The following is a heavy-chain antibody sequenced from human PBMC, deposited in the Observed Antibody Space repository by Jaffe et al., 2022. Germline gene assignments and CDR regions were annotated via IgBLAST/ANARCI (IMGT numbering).Heavy chain of an antibody. D-gene: IGHD6-19*01. Sequence: QVQLVESGGGVVQPGRSLRLSCAASGFTFSSYGMHWVRQAPGKGLEWVAVISYDGSNKYYADSVKGRFTISRDNSKNTLYLQMNSLRAEDTAVYYCAKDGDYSSGWYRLPNYYYYYMDVWGKGTTVTVSS. V-gene: IGHV3-30*18. CDR2: ISYDGSNK. CDR1: GFTFSSYG. J-gene: IGHJ6*03. CDR3: AKDGDYSSGWYRLPNYYYYYMDV.